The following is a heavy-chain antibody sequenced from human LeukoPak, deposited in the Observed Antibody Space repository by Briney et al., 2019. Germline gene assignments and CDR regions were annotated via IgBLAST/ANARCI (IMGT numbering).Heavy chain of an antibody. V-gene: IGHV3-23*01. D-gene: IGHD6-19*01. J-gene: IGHJ4*02. CDR2: ISGSGGST. CDR1: GFTFSSYA. Sequence: GGSLRLSCAASGFTFSSYAMSWVRQAPGKGLEWVSVISGSGGSTYYADSVKGRFTISRDNSKNTLYLQMNSLRAEDTAVYYCAKAEREWLARRGGFQDYWGQGTLVTVSS. CDR3: AKAEREWLARRGGFQDY.